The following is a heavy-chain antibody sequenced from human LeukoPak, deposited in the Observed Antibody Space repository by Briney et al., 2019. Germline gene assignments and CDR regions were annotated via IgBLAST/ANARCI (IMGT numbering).Heavy chain of an antibody. Sequence: PLGCLRLSCAPSGFTVCSTYMSSGRQAPAKGLGWVSLVYTGGNTYHADSVKGRFTLSRDNSKNTVYLQMNSLRVEDTAMYYCATISDLLYYFDSWGQGTLVTVSS. CDR1: GFTVCSTY. V-gene: IGHV3-66*01. CDR3: ATISDLLYYFDS. CDR2: VYTGGNT. J-gene: IGHJ4*02.